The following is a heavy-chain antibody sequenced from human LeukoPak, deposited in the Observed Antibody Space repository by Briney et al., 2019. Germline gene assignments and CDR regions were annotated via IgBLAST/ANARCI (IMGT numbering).Heavy chain of an antibody. CDR3: ARDLTPLVVPAAMKAFDI. J-gene: IGHJ3*02. Sequence: ASVKVSCKASGYTFTSYAMNWVRQAPGQGLEWMGWINTNTGNPTYAQGFTGRFVFSLDTSVSTAYLQISSLKAEDTAVYYCARDLTPLVVPAAMKAFDIWGQGTMVTVSS. CDR1: GYTFTSYA. V-gene: IGHV7-4-1*02. D-gene: IGHD2-2*01. CDR2: INTNTGNP.